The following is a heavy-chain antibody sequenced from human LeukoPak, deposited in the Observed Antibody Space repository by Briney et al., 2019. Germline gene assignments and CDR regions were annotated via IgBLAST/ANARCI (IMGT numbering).Heavy chain of an antibody. Sequence: PSETLSLTCTVSGGSISSYYWSWIRQPPGKGLEWIGYIYYSGSTNYNPSLKSRVTISVDTPKNQFSLKLSSVTAADTAVYYCARDRWDYGSGIDYWGQGTLVTVSS. CDR3: ARDRWDYGSGIDY. D-gene: IGHD3-10*01. J-gene: IGHJ4*02. CDR1: GGSISSYY. CDR2: IYYSGST. V-gene: IGHV4-59*01.